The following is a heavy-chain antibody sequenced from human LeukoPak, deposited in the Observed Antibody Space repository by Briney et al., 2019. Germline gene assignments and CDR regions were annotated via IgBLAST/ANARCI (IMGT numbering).Heavy chain of an antibody. V-gene: IGHV3-30*18. Sequence: GRALRLSCAASGFTFNSFGMHWVRQAPGKGLEWVAVISYDGSNKYFADSVKGRFTISRDNSKNTLYLQMNSLRAEDTAVYYCAKDYDSSGWAAFDIWGQGTRVTVSS. CDR1: GFTFNSFG. CDR2: ISYDGSNK. CDR3: AKDYDSSGWAAFDI. D-gene: IGHD3-22*01. J-gene: IGHJ3*02.